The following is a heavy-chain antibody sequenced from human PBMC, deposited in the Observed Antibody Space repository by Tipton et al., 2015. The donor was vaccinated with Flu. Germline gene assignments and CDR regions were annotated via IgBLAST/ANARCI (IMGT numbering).Heavy chain of an antibody. CDR3: ARYTSSWDPPRD. J-gene: IGHJ1*01. CDR1: GGSIRSNNYN. V-gene: IGHV4-39*07. D-gene: IGHD6-13*01. CDR2: VNYGGGT. Sequence: TLSLTCTVSGGSIRSNNYNWGWLRQPPGKGLEWIGSVNYGGGTSYNPSLESRVTISLDTSKNQFSLKLSSVTAADTAVYYCARYTSSWDPPRDWGQGTLVTVSS.